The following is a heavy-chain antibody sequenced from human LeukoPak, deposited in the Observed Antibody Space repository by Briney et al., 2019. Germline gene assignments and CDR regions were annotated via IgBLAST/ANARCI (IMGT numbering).Heavy chain of an antibody. CDR3: ARAGYDFWSGYSTNFDY. CDR1: GYTFTGYY. J-gene: IGHJ4*02. V-gene: IGHV1-46*01. D-gene: IGHD3-3*01. CDR2: INPSGGST. Sequence: ASVKVSCKASGYTFTGYYMHWVRQAPGQGLEWMGFINPSGGSTNYAQKFQGRVTMTRDMSTSTVYMELSSLRSEDTAVYYYARAGYDFWSGYSTNFDYWGQGTLVTVSS.